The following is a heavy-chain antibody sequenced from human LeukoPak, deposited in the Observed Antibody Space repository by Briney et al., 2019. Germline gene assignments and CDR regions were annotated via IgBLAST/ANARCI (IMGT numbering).Heavy chain of an antibody. V-gene: IGHV3-23*01. CDR1: GLGFSTFA. CDR3: ARASWVSSPDAVR. D-gene: IGHD3-16*01. CDR2: LRGNGET. Sequence: PGGSLRLSCAASGLGFSTFAMSWVRQGPAGGLEWVSSLRGNGETFYADSVKGRFTLSSDSSRNTVYLHLNNLKVEDTAMYYCARASWVSSPDAVRWGQGTLVTVSS. J-gene: IGHJ4*02.